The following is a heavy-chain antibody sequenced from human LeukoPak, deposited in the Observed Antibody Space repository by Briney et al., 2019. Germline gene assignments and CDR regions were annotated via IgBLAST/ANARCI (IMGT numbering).Heavy chain of an antibody. CDR3: ARGYSYGSDYYYGMDA. CDR1: GYTFTSYA. J-gene: IGHJ6*02. Sequence: GASVKVSCKASGYTFTSYAISWVRQAPGQGLEWMGWISGYNGNTKYAQKVQGRVTMTTDTSTSTAYMELRSLRSDDTAVYYCARGYSYGSDYYYGMDAWGQGTTVTVSS. CDR2: ISGYNGNT. D-gene: IGHD5-18*01. V-gene: IGHV1-18*01.